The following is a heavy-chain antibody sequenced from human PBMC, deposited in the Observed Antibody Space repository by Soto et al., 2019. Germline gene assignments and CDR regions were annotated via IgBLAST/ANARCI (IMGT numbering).Heavy chain of an antibody. D-gene: IGHD1-26*01. CDR2: ISKDGNVK. V-gene: IGHV3-30*03. CDR1: GFTFSSYG. CDR3: ARDFVVGGPTINYYYGMDV. Sequence: GGSLRLSCAASGFTFSSYGMHWVRQAPGKGLEWVAVISKDGNVKYYAESVKGRFTISRDNSKNTLYLQMNSLGAEDTAVYYCARDFVVGGPTINYYYGMDVWGQGTTVTVSS. J-gene: IGHJ6*02.